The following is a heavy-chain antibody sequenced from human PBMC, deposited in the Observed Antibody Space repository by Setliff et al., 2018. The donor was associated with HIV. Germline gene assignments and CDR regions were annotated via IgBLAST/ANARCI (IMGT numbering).Heavy chain of an antibody. Sequence: SETLSLTCTVSGGSISSTSYYWGWIRQPPGKGLEWIGNIYYSGGTDYHPSLKSRVTISVDTSKNQFSLKLSSVTAADTAVYYCAREYCSAGSCYSGRWGQGMLVTVSS. CDR3: AREYCSAGSCYSGR. J-gene: IGHJ4*02. CDR2: IYYSGGT. D-gene: IGHD2-15*01. V-gene: IGHV4-39*02. CDR1: GGSISSTSYY.